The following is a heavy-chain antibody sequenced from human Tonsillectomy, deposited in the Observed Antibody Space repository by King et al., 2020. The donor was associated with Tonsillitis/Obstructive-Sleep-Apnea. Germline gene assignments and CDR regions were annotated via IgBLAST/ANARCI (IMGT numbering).Heavy chain of an antibody. D-gene: IGHD6-19*01. CDR2: ISSGGNAI. CDR1: GFTFSDYY. Sequence: VQLVESGGGLVKPGGSLRLSCAASGFTFSDYYMSWVRQAPGKGLEWISYISSGGNAIFYADSMKGRFTISRDNAKNSLYLQVNSLRVEDTAVYYCARGQSYNYYYMDGWGKGTTVTVSS. V-gene: IGHV3-11*01. CDR3: ARGQSYNYYYMDG. J-gene: IGHJ6*03.